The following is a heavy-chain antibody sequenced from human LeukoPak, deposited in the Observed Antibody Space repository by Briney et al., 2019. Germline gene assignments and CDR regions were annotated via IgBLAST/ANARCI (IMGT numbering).Heavy chain of an antibody. V-gene: IGHV1-46*01. D-gene: IGHD5-12*01. CDR1: GYTFTSYS. Sequence: ASVKVSCKASGYTFTSYSMNWVRQAPGQGLEWMGIINPSGGSTTYAQKFQGRVTMTRDTSTRTVYMELSSLRSEDTAVYYCARGSITEPDYWGQGTLVTVSS. CDR3: ARGSITEPDY. CDR2: INPSGGST. J-gene: IGHJ4*02.